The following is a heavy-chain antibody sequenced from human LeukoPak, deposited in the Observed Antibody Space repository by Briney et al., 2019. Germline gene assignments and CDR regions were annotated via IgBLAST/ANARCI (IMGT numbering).Heavy chain of an antibody. D-gene: IGHD1-26*01. V-gene: IGHV3-74*01. Sequence: GGSLRLSCAASGFTFSTYCMHWVRQAPGKGPMWVSRICPDGTVTNYADSVKARFIISRDNAKNTLYLQMNSLRAEDTAVYYCVRDLGGRSGHWGQGTLVTVSS. CDR3: VRDLGGRSGH. J-gene: IGHJ4*02. CDR2: ICPDGTVT. CDR1: GFTFSTYC.